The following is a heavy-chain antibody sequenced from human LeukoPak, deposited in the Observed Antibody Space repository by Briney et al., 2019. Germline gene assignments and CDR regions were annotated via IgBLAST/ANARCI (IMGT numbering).Heavy chain of an antibody. D-gene: IGHD6-6*01. J-gene: IGHJ4*02. CDR1: GFTFSSYA. Sequence: GGSLRLSCAASGFTFSSYAMSWVRQAPGKGLEWVSAISGSGGSTYYAASVKGRFTISRDNSKNTLYLQMNSLRAEDTAVYYCAKDLQIRPYYLDYWGQGTLVTVSS. CDR3: AKDLQIRPYYLDY. V-gene: IGHV3-23*01. CDR2: ISGSGGST.